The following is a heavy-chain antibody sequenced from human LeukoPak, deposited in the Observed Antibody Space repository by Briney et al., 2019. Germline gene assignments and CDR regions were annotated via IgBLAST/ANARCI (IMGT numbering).Heavy chain of an antibody. CDR2: IYYSGST. D-gene: IGHD3-10*01. CDR1: GGSMSSSSYY. CDR3: ARGTYYYGSGSYPYFDY. Sequence: SETLSLTGTVSGGSMSSSSYYWGWIRQPPGKGLEWIGSIYYSGSTYYNPSLKSRVTISVDTSKNQFSLKLSSVTAADTAVYYCARGTYYYGSGSYPYFDYWGQGTLVTVSS. V-gene: IGHV4-39*01. J-gene: IGHJ4*02.